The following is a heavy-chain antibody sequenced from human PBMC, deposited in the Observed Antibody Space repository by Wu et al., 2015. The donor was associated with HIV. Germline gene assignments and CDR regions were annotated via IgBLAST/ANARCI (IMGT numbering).Heavy chain of an antibody. V-gene: IGHV1-2*02. J-gene: IGHJ4*02. CDR3: ARDYYDVLTTYSHYFFDL. CDR1: GYTFTGYY. CDR2: INPNSGGT. Sequence: PGASVKVSCKASGYTFTGYYMHWLRQAPGQGPEWMGWINPNSGGTNYAQKFQDRVTLTRDTSVSTAYMEMSGLRSDDTAVYYCARDYYDVLTTYSHYFFDLWGRGTLVTASS. D-gene: IGHD3-9*01.